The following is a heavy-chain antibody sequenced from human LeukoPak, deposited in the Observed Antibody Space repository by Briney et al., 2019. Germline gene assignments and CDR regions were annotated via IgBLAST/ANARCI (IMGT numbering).Heavy chain of an antibody. J-gene: IGHJ4*02. Sequence: SETLSLTCTVSGGSISSYYWGWIRQPPGKGLEWIGYIYYSGSTNYNPSLKSRVTISVDTSKNQFSLKLSSVTAADTAVYYCARQGPRRDYFDYWGQGTLVTVSS. CDR3: ARQGPRRDYFDY. V-gene: IGHV4-59*08. CDR2: IYYSGST. CDR1: GGSISSYY.